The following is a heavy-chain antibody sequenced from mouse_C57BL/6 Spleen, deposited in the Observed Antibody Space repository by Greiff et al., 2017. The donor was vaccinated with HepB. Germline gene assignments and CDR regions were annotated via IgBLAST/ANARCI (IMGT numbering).Heavy chain of an antibody. D-gene: IGHD2-1*01. V-gene: IGHV1-50*01. CDR1: GYTFTSYW. CDR2: IDPSDSYT. Sequence: QVQLQQPGAELVKPGASVKLSCKASGYTFTSYWMQWVKQRPGQGLEWIGEIDPSDSYTNYNQKLKGKNTLTVDTTSSTAYMQLSSQTSENSAVSYCARSYYGNCMDYWGQGTSAAVSS. J-gene: IGHJ4*01. CDR3: ARSYYGNCMDY.